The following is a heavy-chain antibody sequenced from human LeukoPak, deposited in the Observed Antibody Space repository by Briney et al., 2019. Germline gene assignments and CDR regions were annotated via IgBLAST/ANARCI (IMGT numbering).Heavy chain of an antibody. J-gene: IGHJ6*02. D-gene: IGHD2-2*01. CDR2: IRYDGSNK. V-gene: IGHV3-30*02. CDR3: AKDLEYCSSTSCYDYYYGMDV. Sequence: GGSLRLSCAASGFTFSSYGMHWVRQDPGKGLEWVAFIRYDGSNKYYADSVKGRFTISRDNSKNTLYLQMNSLRAEDTAVYYCAKDLEYCSSTSCYDYYYGMDVWGQGTTVTVSS. CDR1: GFTFSSYG.